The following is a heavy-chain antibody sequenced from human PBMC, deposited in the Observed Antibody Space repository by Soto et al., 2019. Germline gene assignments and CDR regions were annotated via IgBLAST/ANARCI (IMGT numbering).Heavy chain of an antibody. V-gene: IGHV1-18*01. J-gene: IGHJ6*02. D-gene: IGHD4-17*01. CDR3: ARSGDPVDYFYYYGMDV. Sequence: GASVTVSCTASGYTFTTYGISWVRQAPGQGLEWMGWISAYNGNTNYALKFQGRVTMTTDTSTSTAYMELRSLRSDDTAVYYCARSGDPVDYFYYYGMDVWGQGTTVTVSS. CDR2: ISAYNGNT. CDR1: GYTFTTYG.